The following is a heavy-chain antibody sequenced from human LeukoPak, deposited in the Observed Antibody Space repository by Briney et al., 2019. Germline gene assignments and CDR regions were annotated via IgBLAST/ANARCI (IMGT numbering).Heavy chain of an antibody. CDR3: ARGRTFGGVIVD. D-gene: IGHD3-16*02. CDR2: ISSNGGST. CDR1: GFTFSSYA. J-gene: IGHJ4*02. Sequence: GGSLRLSCAASGFTFSSYAMHWVRQAPGKGLEYVSGISSNGGSTYYANSVKGRFTISRDNSKNTLYLQMGSLRAEDMAVYYCARGRTFGGVIVDWGQGTLVTVPS. V-gene: IGHV3-64*01.